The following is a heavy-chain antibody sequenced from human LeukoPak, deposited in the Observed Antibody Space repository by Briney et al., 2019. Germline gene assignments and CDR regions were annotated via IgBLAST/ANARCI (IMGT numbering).Heavy chain of an antibody. J-gene: IGHJ4*02. V-gene: IGHV1-18*01. CDR1: GYTFTSYG. CDR2: ISAYNGNT. D-gene: IGHD1-26*01. CDR3: ARVGGSGSYYVSDY. Sequence: ASVKVSCKASGYTFTSYGISWVRQVPGQGLEWMGWISAYNGNTNYAQKLQGRVTMTTDPSTSTAYMELRSLRSDDTAVYYCARVGGSGSYYVSDYWGQGTLVTVSS.